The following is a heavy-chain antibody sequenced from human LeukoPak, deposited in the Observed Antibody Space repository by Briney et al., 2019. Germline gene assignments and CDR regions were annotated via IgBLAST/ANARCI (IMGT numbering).Heavy chain of an antibody. CDR1: GFNFNSYS. Sequence: PGGSLRLSCAASGFNFNSYSLTWVRQAPGKGLEWLAYIPASGSSTFSADSVKGRFTISRDNAKNSVYLQMTSLKADDTAVYYCARKDVYRWGYDHWGRGILVTVSS. J-gene: IGHJ4*02. V-gene: IGHV3-48*04. CDR2: IPASGSST. CDR3: ARKDVYRWGYDH. D-gene: IGHD3-16*02.